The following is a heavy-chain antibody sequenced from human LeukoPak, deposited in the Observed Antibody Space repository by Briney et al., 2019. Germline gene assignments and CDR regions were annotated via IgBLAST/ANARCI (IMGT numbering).Heavy chain of an antibody. Sequence: SQTLSLTCAVSGGSISGGSYYWSWIRQPAGKGLEWIGRIYTSGSTNYNPSLKSRVTISVDTSKNQFSLKLSSVTAADTAVYYCARVPRIAARPAGYYYYYYMDVWGKGTTVTVSS. CDR2: IYTSGST. CDR3: ARVPRIAARPAGYYYYYYMDV. J-gene: IGHJ6*03. CDR1: GGSISGGSYY. V-gene: IGHV4-61*02. D-gene: IGHD6-6*01.